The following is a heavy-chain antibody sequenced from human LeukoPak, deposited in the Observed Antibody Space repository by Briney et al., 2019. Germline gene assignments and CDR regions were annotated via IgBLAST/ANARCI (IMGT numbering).Heavy chain of an antibody. D-gene: IGHD3-10*01. V-gene: IGHV4-61*03. CDR2: IYYSGST. CDR1: GGSISSSGYS. CDR3: ARSQNYYGSGDY. Sequence: PSETLSLTCAVSGGSISSSGYSWSWIQQPPGKGLEWIGYIYYSGSTNYNPSLEGRVTILVDTSRNHFSVKLSSVTAADTAVYYCARSQNYYGSGDYWSQGTLVTVSS. J-gene: IGHJ4*02.